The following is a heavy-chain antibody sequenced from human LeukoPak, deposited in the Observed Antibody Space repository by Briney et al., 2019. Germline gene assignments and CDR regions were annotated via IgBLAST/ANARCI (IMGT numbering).Heavy chain of an antibody. CDR1: GGSFSGYY. CDR2: INHSGST. J-gene: IGHJ6*02. D-gene: IGHD6-13*01. Sequence: SETLSLTCAVYGGSFSGYYWSWIRQPPGKGLEWIGEINHSGSTNYNPSLKSRVTISVDTSKNQFSLKLSSVTAADTAVYYCAREVRQLWGGDYYGMDVWGQGTTVTVSS. V-gene: IGHV4-34*01. CDR3: AREVRQLWGGDYYGMDV.